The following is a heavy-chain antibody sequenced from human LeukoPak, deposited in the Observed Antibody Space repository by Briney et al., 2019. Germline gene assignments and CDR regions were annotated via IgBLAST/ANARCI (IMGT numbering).Heavy chain of an antibody. D-gene: IGHD6-13*01. CDR3: AREPTYSSSWYSSCDY. V-gene: IGHV3-21*01. Sequence: GGGLRLSCAASRFTFSSYSMNWVRQAPGKGLEWVSSISSSSSYIYYADSVKGPFTISRDNAKNSLYLQMNSLRAEDTAVYYCAREPTYSSSWYSSCDYWGQGTLVTVSS. CDR2: ISSSSSYI. CDR1: RFTFSSYS. J-gene: IGHJ4*02.